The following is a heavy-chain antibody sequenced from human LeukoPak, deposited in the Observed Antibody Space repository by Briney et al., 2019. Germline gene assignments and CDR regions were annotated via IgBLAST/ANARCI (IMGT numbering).Heavy chain of an antibody. V-gene: IGHV4-59*08. J-gene: IGHJ4*02. CDR3: AGRGTALPV. Sequence: SETLSLTCTVSGGSISSNYWSWIRQPPGKGLEWIGYINYSGSTNYNPSLKSRVTISVDTSKNQFSLKLSSVTAADTAVYYCAGRGTALPVWGQGTLVTVSS. CDR1: GGSISSNY. D-gene: IGHD1-26*01. CDR2: INYSGST.